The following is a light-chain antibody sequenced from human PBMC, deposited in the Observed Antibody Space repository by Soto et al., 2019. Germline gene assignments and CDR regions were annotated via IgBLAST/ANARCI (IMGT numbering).Light chain of an antibody. Sequence: QSALTQPASVSGSPGQSITISCTGTSSDVGGYKLVSWYQQYPGKAPKLIIYEDTKRPSGVSNRFSGSKSGNTASLTISGLQAEDEADYHCCSYADTFWVFGGGTKRTVL. CDR2: EDT. V-gene: IGLV2-23*01. CDR1: SSDVGGYKL. J-gene: IGLJ3*02. CDR3: CSYADTFWV.